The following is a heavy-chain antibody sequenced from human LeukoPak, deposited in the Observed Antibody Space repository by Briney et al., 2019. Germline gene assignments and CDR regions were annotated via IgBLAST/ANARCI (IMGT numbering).Heavy chain of an antibody. D-gene: IGHD3-22*01. V-gene: IGHV4-4*09. CDR1: GASIISYY. Sequence: SETLSLTCTVSGASIISYYWSWIRQSPGKGLEWIGYIHTSGDTKSNPPLKSRVTMPVDTSKNEFSLKLRSVAAADTALYYCARGHFDSSGYSNPLDSWGQGTLVTVSS. CDR2: IHTSGDT. J-gene: IGHJ4*02. CDR3: ARGHFDSSGYSNPLDS.